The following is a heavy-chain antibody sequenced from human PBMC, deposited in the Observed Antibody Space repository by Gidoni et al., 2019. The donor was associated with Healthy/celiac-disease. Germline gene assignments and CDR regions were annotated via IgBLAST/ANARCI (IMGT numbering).Heavy chain of an antibody. J-gene: IGHJ4*02. CDR1: GFTSSSYG. V-gene: IGHV3-30*18. CDR2: ISYDGSKK. D-gene: IGHD3-10*01. CDR3: AKDGYYGSGSPTVDY. Sequence: QVQLVEPGGGVVQPAWSLSLSCAAPGFTSSSYGMDWVRQAPGKGLERVAVISYDGSKKYYADTVKGRFTISRDNSKNTLYLQMNSLRAEDTAVYYCAKDGYYGSGSPTVDYWGQGTLVTVSS.